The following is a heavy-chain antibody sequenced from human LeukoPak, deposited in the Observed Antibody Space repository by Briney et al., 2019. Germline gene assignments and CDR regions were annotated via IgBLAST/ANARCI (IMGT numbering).Heavy chain of an antibody. CDR3: AREIGYGYYVNYFDY. V-gene: IGHV3-21*01. J-gene: IGHJ4*02. CDR1: GFTFSSYS. D-gene: IGHD4-17*01. Sequence: GGSLRLSCAASGFTFSSYSMNWVRRAPGKGLECVSSISSSSSYIYYADSVKGRFTISRDNAKNSLYLQMNSLRAEDTAVYYCAREIGYGYYVNYFDYWGQGTLVTVSS. CDR2: ISSSSSYI.